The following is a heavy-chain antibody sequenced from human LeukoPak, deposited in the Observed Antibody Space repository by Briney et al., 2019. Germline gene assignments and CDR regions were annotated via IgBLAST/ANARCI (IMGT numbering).Heavy chain of an antibody. CDR1: GYSFTSYW. Sequence: GESLKISCKGSGYSFTSYWIGWVRQMPGKGLEWMGIIYPGDSDTRYSPSFQGQVTISADKSISTAYLQWSSLKASDTAMYYCARQSGYCSGGSCYIWFAPWGQGTLVTVSS. D-gene: IGHD2-15*01. J-gene: IGHJ5*02. V-gene: IGHV5-51*01. CDR2: IYPGDSDT. CDR3: ARQSGYCSGGSCYIWFAP.